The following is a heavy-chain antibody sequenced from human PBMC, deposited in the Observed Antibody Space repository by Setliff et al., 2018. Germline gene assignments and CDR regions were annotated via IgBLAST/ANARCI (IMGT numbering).Heavy chain of an antibody. CDR2: IYHSGSA. CDR1: GDSISSGDYF. J-gene: IGHJ3*01. D-gene: IGHD1-26*01. V-gene: IGHV4-30-4*08. CDR3: AREVGTSTSSDAFDV. Sequence: NPSETLSLTCTVPGDSISSGDYFWSWIRQPPGKGLEWIAYIYHSGSAYYNPSLKSRVTMSVDTSKNQFSLHLTSVTAADTAVYYCAREVGTSTSSDAFDVWGQGMMVTVSS.